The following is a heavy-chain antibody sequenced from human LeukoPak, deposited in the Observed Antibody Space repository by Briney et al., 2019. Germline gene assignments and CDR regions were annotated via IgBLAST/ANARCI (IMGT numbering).Heavy chain of an antibody. V-gene: IGHV4-39*07. CDR1: GGSISSSSYY. CDR2: IYYSGST. Sequence: SETLSLTCTVSGGSISSSSYYWGWIRPPPGKGLEWIGSIYYSGSTYYNPSLKSRVTISVDTSKNQFSLKLSSVTAADTAVYYCARDRGYYYYMDVWGKGTTVTISS. CDR3: ARDRGYYYYMDV. J-gene: IGHJ6*03.